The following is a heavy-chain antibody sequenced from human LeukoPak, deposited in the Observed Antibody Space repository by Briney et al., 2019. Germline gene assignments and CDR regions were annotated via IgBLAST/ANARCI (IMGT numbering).Heavy chain of an antibody. Sequence: GGSLRLSCAASGFTFSSYAMSWVRQAPGKGLEWGSDISGSGGSTYYADSVRGRFTISRYNYKNTLYLQMNSLRAEDTAVYYCARGRGSLQTLLNWFDPWGQGTLVTVPS. V-gene: IGHV3-23*01. D-gene: IGHD1-26*01. CDR1: GFTFSSYA. J-gene: IGHJ5*02. CDR2: ISGSGGST. CDR3: ARGRGSLQTLLNWFDP.